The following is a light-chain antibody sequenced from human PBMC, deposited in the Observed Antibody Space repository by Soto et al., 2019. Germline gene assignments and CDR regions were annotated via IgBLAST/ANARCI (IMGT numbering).Light chain of an antibody. Sequence: EVVLTQSPVTLSLTPGERATLSCRASQSFRGLLAWYQQKPGQAPRLLIYGASSRATGIPDRFSGSGSGTDFTLTISRLEPEDFAVYYCQQYGSSPPRLTFGGGTKVDIK. CDR1: QSFRGL. CDR2: GAS. V-gene: IGKV3-20*01. J-gene: IGKJ4*01. CDR3: QQYGSSPPRLT.